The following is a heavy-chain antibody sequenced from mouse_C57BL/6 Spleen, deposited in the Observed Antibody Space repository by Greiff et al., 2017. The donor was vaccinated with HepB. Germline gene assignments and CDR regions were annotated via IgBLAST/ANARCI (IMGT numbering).Heavy chain of an antibody. CDR1: GYTFTSYW. Sequence: QVQLKQPGAELVKPGASVKLSCKASGYTFTSYWMHWVKQRPGRGLEWIGRIDPNSGCTKYNEKFKSKATLTVDKPSSKAYMQLSSLTSADSAVYYCARNGNHWYFDVWGTGTTVTVSS. V-gene: IGHV1-72*01. CDR3: ARNGNHWYFDV. CDR2: IDPNSGCT. D-gene: IGHD2-1*01. J-gene: IGHJ1*03.